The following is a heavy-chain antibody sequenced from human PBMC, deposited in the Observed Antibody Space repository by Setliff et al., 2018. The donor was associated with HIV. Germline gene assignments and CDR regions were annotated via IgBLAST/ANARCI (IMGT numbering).Heavy chain of an antibody. J-gene: IGHJ4*02. CDR2: IFNDGRT. V-gene: IGHV4-39*01. CDR3: ARHFPSISLFFGDPGPFDR. Sequence: PSETLSLTCTVSGGFISSSSYYWGWIRQPPGKGLEWIGSIFNDGRTYHNPSLKSRITIPMDTSTNQFSLKLSSVPAADTAVYFCARHFPSISLFFGDPGPFDRWGQGALVTVSS. D-gene: IGHD3-10*01. CDR1: GGFISSSSYY.